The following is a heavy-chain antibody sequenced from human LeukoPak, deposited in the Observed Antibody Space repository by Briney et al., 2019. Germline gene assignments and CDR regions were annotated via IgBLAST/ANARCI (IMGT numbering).Heavy chain of an antibody. V-gene: IGHV3-30-3*01. Sequence: PGRSLRLSCAASGFTFSSYAMHWVRQAPGKGLEWVAVVSHDGSNKYYADSVRGRFTISRDNSKNTLFLQMNSLRAEDTAVYYCARSSMYTSGWSGYYYYGMDVWGQGTTVIVS. CDR2: VSHDGSNK. D-gene: IGHD6-19*01. CDR3: ARSSMYTSGWSGYYYYGMDV. CDR1: GFTFSSYA. J-gene: IGHJ6*02.